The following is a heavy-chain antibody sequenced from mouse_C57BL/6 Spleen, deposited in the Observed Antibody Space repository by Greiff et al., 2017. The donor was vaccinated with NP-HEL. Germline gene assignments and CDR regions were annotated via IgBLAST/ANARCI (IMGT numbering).Heavy chain of an antibody. J-gene: IGHJ1*03. CDR1: GYTFTSYW. Sequence: VQLQQPGAELVKPGASVKMSCKASGYTFTSYWITWVKQRPGQGLEWIGDIYPGSGSTNYNEKFKSKATLTVDTSSSTAYMQLSSLTSEDSAVYYCARKGGNSNYWYFDVWGTGTTVTVSS. CDR3: ARKGGNSNYWYFDV. CDR2: IYPGSGST. D-gene: IGHD2-5*01. V-gene: IGHV1-55*01.